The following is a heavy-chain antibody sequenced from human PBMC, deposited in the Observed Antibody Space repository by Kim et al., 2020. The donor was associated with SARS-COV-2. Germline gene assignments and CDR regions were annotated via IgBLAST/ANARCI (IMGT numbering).Heavy chain of an antibody. J-gene: IGHJ5*02. CDR1: GASFSDYY. D-gene: IGHD4-17*01. CDR3: ARGGDYARA. V-gene: IGHV4-34*01. CDR2: INHSGST. Sequence: SETLSLTCAVYGASFSDYYWSWIRQPPGKGLEWIGEINHSGSTNYNPSLKSRVTISVDTSKNQFFLKLSSVTAADTAVYYCARGGDYARAWGQGTLVTVSS.